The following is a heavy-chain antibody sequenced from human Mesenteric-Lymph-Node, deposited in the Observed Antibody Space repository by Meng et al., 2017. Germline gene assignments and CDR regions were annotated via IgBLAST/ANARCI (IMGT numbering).Heavy chain of an antibody. CDR1: GYTLTLHA. D-gene: IGHD5-24*01. CDR2: ISADSGNT. Sequence: ASVKVSCKASGYTLTLHAINWVRQAPGQGLEWMGWISADSGNTKYLRSMQGRATVSRDTSTNTADMELRSLRPENTAVYYCARVEGDGYNYSYYYYGMDVWGQGTTVTVSS. CDR3: ARVEGDGYNYSYYYYGMDV. J-gene: IGHJ6*02. V-gene: IGHV1-3*01.